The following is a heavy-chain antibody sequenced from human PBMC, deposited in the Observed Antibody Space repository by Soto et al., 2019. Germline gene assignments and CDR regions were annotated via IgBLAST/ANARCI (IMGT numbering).Heavy chain of an antibody. D-gene: IGHD2-15*01. CDR1: GFTFSSYA. CDR2: ISGSGGST. CDR3: AKPPMAGGRAFDI. J-gene: IGHJ3*02. Sequence: GGSLRLSCAASGFTFSSYAMSWVRQAPGKGLEWVSAISGSGGSTYYADSVKGRFTISRDNSKNTLYLQMDSLRAEDTAVYYCAKPPMAGGRAFDIWGQGTMVTVSS. V-gene: IGHV3-23*01.